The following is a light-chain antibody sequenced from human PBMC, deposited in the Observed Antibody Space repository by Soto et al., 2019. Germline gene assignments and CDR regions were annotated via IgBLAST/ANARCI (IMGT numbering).Light chain of an antibody. Sequence: EIVMTQSPATVSVSPGERVTLSCRASQSVSNKLAWYQQKPGQAPRLLIYDASGRAGSVPARLSGSGSGTEFTLTISSLQSEDFAVYFCQQYDDWPPTSGQGT. CDR2: DAS. CDR3: QQYDDWPPT. V-gene: IGKV3-15*01. CDR1: QSVSNK. J-gene: IGKJ1*01.